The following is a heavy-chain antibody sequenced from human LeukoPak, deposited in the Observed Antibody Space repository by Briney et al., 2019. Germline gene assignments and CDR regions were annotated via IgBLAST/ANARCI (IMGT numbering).Heavy chain of an antibody. CDR3: ARGQHRVDYSNDGFDI. V-gene: IGHV3-30*04. Sequence: EGSLRLSCAASGFTFSSYAMHWVRQAPGKGLEWVAVISYGGNNKYYADSVRGRFTISRDNSKNTLYLQMNSLRAEDTAVYYCARGQHRVDYSNDGFDIWGQGTMVTVSS. CDR1: GFTFSSYA. D-gene: IGHD2-2*01. CDR2: ISYGGNNK. J-gene: IGHJ3*02.